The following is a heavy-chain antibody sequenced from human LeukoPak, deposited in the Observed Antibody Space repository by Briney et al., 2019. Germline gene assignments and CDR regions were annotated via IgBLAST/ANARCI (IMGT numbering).Heavy chain of an antibody. CDR3: ARYYDFWSGYFDY. CDR2: ISSSSSTI. J-gene: IGHJ4*02. Sequence: GGSLKLSCATSGFTFTTYYLSWVRQAPGKGLEWVSYISSSSSTIYYADSVKGRFTISRDNAKNSLYLQMNSLRAEDTAVYYCARYYDFWSGYFDYWGQGTLVTVSS. D-gene: IGHD3-3*01. CDR1: GFTFTTYY. V-gene: IGHV3-48*01.